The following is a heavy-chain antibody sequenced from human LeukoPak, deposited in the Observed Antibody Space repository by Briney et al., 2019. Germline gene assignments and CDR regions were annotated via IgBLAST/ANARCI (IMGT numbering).Heavy chain of an antibody. D-gene: IGHD6-19*01. CDR2: ISGSGGST. Sequence: GGSLRLSCAASGFTFSSYGMSWVRQAPGKGLEWVSAISGSGGSTYYADSVKGRFTISKDNSKNTLYLQMNSLRAEDTAVYYCAKVDSSGLGPWGQGTLVTVSS. CDR3: AKVDSSGLGP. J-gene: IGHJ5*02. CDR1: GFTFSSYG. V-gene: IGHV3-23*01.